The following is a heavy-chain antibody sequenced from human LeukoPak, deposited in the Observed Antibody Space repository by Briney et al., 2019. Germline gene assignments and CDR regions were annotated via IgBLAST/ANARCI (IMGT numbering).Heavy chain of an antibody. CDR1: GFTFSSYA. V-gene: IGHV3-53*01. Sequence: GGSLRLSCAVSGFTFSSYAMSWVRQAPGKGLEWVSVIYSGGSTYYADSVKGRFTISRDNSKNTLYLQMNSLRAEDTAVYYCARGGARGYYWGQGTLVTVSS. D-gene: IGHD5-12*01. CDR3: ARGGARGYY. CDR2: IYSGGST. J-gene: IGHJ4*02.